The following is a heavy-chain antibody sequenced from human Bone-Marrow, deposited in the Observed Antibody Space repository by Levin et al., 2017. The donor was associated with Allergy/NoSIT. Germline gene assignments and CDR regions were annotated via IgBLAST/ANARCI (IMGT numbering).Heavy chain of an antibody. CDR1: GFSLSTSGGG. CDR2: IYWDDDK. J-gene: IGHJ4*02. V-gene: IGHV2-5*02. D-gene: IGHD5-24*01. CDR3: ARYGYFYFDS. Sequence: ESGPTLVKPTQTLTLTCTFSGFSLSTSGGGVGWIRQPPGKALEWLALIYWDDDKRYSPSLKSRLTITKDTSKNQVVRTMTDMDPVDTASYYCARYGYFYFDSWGQGTLVTVSS.